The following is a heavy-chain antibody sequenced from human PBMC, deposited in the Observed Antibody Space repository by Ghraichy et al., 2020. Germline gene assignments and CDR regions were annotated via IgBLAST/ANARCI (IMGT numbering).Heavy chain of an antibody. D-gene: IGHD2-2*01. CDR3: ARTPLPRGDYYYGMDV. CDR2: SYYSGST. CDR1: GGSISSGDYY. J-gene: IGHJ6*02. V-gene: IGHV4-30-4*01. Sequence: SETLSLTCTVSGGSISSGDYYWSWIRPPPGKGLEWIGYSYYSGSTYYNPSLKSRVTISVDTSKNQCSLKLSSVTAADTAVYYCARTPLPRGDYYYGMDVWGQGTTATVSS.